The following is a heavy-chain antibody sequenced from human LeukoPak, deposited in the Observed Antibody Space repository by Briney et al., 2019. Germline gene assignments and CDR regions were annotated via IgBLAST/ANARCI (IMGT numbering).Heavy chain of an antibody. Sequence: QSGGSLRLSCAASGFTFSSYAMHWVRQAPGKGLEWVAVISYDGSNKYYADSVKGRFTISRDNSKNTLYLQMNSLRAEDTAVYYCARGKYGGYFIDYWGQGTLVTVSS. D-gene: IGHD5-12*01. J-gene: IGHJ4*02. CDR2: ISYDGSNK. CDR1: GFTFSSYA. V-gene: IGHV3-30-3*01. CDR3: ARGKYGGYFIDY.